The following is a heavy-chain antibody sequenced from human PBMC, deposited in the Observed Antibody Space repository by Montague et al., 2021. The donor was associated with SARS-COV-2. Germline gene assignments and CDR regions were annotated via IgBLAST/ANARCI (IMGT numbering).Heavy chain of an antibody. CDR3: ARHSGRDTIFGVVIIPDALDI. V-gene: IGHV4-39*01. CDR1: GSSISSSSYY. D-gene: IGHD3-3*01. Sequence: ETLSLTCTVSGSSISSSSYYWGWIRQPPGKGLGWIGSIYYSGSTYYNPSLKSRVTISVDTSKNQFSLKLSSVTAADTAVYYCARHSGRDTIFGVVIIPDALDIWGQGTMVTVSS. CDR2: IYYSGST. J-gene: IGHJ3*02.